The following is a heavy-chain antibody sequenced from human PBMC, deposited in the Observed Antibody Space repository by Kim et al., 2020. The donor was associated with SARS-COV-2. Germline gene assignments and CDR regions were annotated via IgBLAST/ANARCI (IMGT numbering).Heavy chain of an antibody. CDR3: AREGSYGDYPYYGMDV. CDR1: GFTFSSYG. V-gene: IGHV3-33*05. D-gene: IGHD1-26*01. J-gene: IGHJ6*02. CDR2: ISYDGSNK. Sequence: GGSLRLSCAASGFTFSSYGMHWVRQAPGKGLEWVAVISYDGSNKYYADSVKGRFTISRDNSKNTLYLQMNSLRAEDTAVYYCAREGSYGDYPYYGMDVWGQGTTVTVSS.